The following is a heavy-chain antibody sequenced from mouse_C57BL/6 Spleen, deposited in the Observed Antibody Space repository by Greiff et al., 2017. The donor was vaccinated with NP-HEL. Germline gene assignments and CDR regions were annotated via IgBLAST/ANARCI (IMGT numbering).Heavy chain of an antibody. CDR2: ISYDGSN. J-gene: IGHJ3*01. CDR3: ARGWLGWFAY. V-gene: IGHV3-6*01. CDR1: GYSITSGYY. Sequence: EVKLQESGPGLVKPSQSLSLTCSVTGYSITSGYYWNWIRQFPGNKLEWMGYISYDGSNNYNQSLKNRIPITRETSKNQFFLKLNSVTTEDTATYYGARGWLGWFAYWGQGTLVTVSA. D-gene: IGHD3-3*01.